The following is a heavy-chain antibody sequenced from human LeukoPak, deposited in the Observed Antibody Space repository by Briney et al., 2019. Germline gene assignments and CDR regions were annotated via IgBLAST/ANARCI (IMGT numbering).Heavy chain of an antibody. D-gene: IGHD6-19*01. J-gene: IGHJ4*02. Sequence: GGALRLSCAASGFNFRGYSMNWVRQAPGKGLEWASSVGSTTSYIKYADSVKGRFSISRDNAKNSVYLQMNGLRAEDTAVYYCAREYRSGWGFDYWGQGTLVTVSS. CDR1: GFNFRGYS. CDR3: AREYRSGWGFDY. V-gene: IGHV3-21*01. CDR2: VGSTTSYI.